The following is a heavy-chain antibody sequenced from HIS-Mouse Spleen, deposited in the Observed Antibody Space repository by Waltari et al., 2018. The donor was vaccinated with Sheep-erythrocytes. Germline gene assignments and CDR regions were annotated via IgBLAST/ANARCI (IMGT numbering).Heavy chain of an antibody. V-gene: IGHV4-34*01. Sequence: QVQLQHWAAGLVKPSETLSLTCAAYVGSFSGSHWIWIRQAPGNGMEWIGEINHSGSTNYTPSLKSRVTISVDTSKNQFSLKLSSVTAADTAVYYCARGGRRTGFDYWGQGTLVTVSS. CDR3: ARGGRRTGFDY. CDR1: VGSFSGSH. D-gene: IGHD3-9*01. CDR2: INHSGST. J-gene: IGHJ4*02.